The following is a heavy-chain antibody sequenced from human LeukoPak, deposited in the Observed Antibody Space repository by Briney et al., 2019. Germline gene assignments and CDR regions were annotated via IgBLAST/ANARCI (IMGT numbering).Heavy chain of an antibody. J-gene: IGHJ4*02. V-gene: IGHV3-21*01. CDR3: ARDRGYFDN. CDR1: GFTFSIYS. Sequence: PGGSLRLSCAASGFTFSIYSVNWVRPAPGKGLEWLSSITSSSNYIYYADSVKGRFTISRDNVQNSLYLQMNSLRAEDTAMYYCARDRGYFDNWGQGTLVTVSS. CDR2: ITSSSNYI.